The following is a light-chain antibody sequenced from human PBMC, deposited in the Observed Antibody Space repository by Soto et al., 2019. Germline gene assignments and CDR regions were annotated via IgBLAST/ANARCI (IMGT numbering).Light chain of an antibody. CDR1: SSDVGTCNL. J-gene: IGLJ1*01. Sequence: QSALTQPASVSGSPGQSITISCTGTSSDVGTCNLVSWYQHHPGKAPKLILYEGTKRPSGVSNRFSGSTSGNTASLTISGLQADDQTDYYCCSYAGYNTYVFGTGTKLTVL. CDR2: EGT. CDR3: CSYAGYNTYV. V-gene: IGLV2-23*01.